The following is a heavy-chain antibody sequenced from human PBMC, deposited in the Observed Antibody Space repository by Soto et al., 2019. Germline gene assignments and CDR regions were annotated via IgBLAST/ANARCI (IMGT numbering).Heavy chain of an antibody. Sequence: EVQLLESGGGLVQPGGSLRLSCAASGCTFSSCAMNWVRQAPGKGLEWVSVISGSDGSTYYADSVKGRFTISRDNSKNTLNLQMNSLRAEDTAVYYCARRSSSWYFDYWGQGTLVTVSS. J-gene: IGHJ4*02. D-gene: IGHD6-13*01. CDR2: ISGSDGST. CDR3: ARRSSSWYFDY. CDR1: GCTFSSCA. V-gene: IGHV3-23*01.